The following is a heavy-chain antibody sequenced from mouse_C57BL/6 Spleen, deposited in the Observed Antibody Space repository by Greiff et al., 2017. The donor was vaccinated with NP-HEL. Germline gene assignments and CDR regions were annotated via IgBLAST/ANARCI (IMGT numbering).Heavy chain of an antibody. CDR3: ARRGGSSRGYYFDD. Sequence: VQLQESGAEMVKPGASVKISCKASGYTFPDYYINWVKQRPGQGLEWIGKIGPGSGCSYYNEKFKGKATMTADKSSSTAYVQLNSLTSEDSAVYFCARRGGSSRGYYFDDWGQGTTLTVSS. CDR2: IGPGSGCS. D-gene: IGHD1-1*01. CDR1: GYTFPDYY. V-gene: IGHV1-77*01. J-gene: IGHJ2*01.